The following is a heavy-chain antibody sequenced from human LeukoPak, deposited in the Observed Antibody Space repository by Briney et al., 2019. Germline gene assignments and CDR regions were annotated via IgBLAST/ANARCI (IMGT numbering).Heavy chain of an antibody. D-gene: IGHD5-24*01. J-gene: IGHJ6*02. CDR2: INPSGGST. CDR3: ARDRLRIEMATIGRINYYYNMDV. V-gene: IGHV1-46*04. Sequence: ASVKVSCKASGYTFTSYYMHWVRQAPGQGLEWMGIINPSGGSTSYAQKLQGRVTMTWDTSTSTVYMELSSLRSEDTAVYYCARDRLRIEMATIGRINYYYNMDVWGQGTTVTVSS. CDR1: GYTFTSYY.